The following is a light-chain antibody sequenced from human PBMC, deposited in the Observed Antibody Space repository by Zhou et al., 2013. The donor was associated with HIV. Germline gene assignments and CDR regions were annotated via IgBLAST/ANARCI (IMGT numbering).Light chain of an antibody. V-gene: IGKV3-20*01. Sequence: EIVLTQSPGTLSLSPGERATLSCRASQSVSSALLAWYQQKPGQSPRLLIYDASIRAAGIPDRFSGSGSGTDFTLTINRLEPEDSAVYYCQQYGSSPWTFGQGPRWKS. CDR1: QSVSSAL. CDR3: QQYGSSPWT. CDR2: DAS. J-gene: IGKJ1*01.